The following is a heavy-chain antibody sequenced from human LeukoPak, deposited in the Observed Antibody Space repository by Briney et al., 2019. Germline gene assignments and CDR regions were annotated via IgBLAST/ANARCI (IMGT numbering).Heavy chain of an antibody. CDR3: ARDIVGATDFDY. CDR1: GFTFSSYA. Sequence: GGSLRLSCAASGFTFSSYAMHWVRQAPGKGLEWVAVISYDGSNKYYADSVKGRFTISRDNSKNTLYLQMNSLRAEDTAVYHCARDIVGATDFDYWGQGTLVTVSS. V-gene: IGHV3-30-3*01. D-gene: IGHD1-26*01. CDR2: ISYDGSNK. J-gene: IGHJ4*02.